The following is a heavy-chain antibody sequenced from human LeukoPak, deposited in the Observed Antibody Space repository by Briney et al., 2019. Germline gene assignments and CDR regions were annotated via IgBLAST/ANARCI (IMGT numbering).Heavy chain of an antibody. D-gene: IGHD3-22*01. Sequence: ASVKVSCKASGYTFTDYYMHWVRQAPGQGLEWMGWINPNSGGTNYAQKFQGRVTMTRDTSISTAYMELSRLRSDDTAVYYCARVSLGVYYYGSSGYSHLDYWGQGTLVTVSS. J-gene: IGHJ4*02. CDR3: ARVSLGVYYYGSSGYSHLDY. CDR1: GYTFTDYY. V-gene: IGHV1-2*02. CDR2: INPNSGGT.